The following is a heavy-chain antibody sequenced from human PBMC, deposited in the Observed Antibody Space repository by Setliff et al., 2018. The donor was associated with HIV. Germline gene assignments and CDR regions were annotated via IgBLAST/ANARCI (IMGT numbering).Heavy chain of an antibody. J-gene: IGHJ6*03. Sequence: NPSETLSLTCSVSGGSISSHYWSWIRQPLGKGLEWIGNIYYSGSTKCNPSLKSRVTMSVETSKNQFSLNLSSVTAADTAVYYCARGWQLELPGTYYYYMDVWGKGTTVTVSS. CDR3: ARGWQLELPGTYYYYMDV. CDR1: GGSISSHY. D-gene: IGHD1-7*01. CDR2: IYYSGST. V-gene: IGHV4-59*11.